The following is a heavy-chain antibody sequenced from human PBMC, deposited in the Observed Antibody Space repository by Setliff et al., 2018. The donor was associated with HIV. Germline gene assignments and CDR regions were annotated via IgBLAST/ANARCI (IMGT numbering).Heavy chain of an antibody. CDR3: ASGTTLARGVISFDY. Sequence: ASVKVSCKASGYTFTNYGIIWVRQAPGQGLEWMGWVSVYNDNTNYAQKFQGRVTMTSDTSTSTAYMELGSLTSDDTAVYFCASGTTLARGVISFDYWGQGTQVTVS. D-gene: IGHD3-10*01. CDR1: GYTFTNYG. J-gene: IGHJ4*02. CDR2: VSVYNDNT. V-gene: IGHV1-18*01.